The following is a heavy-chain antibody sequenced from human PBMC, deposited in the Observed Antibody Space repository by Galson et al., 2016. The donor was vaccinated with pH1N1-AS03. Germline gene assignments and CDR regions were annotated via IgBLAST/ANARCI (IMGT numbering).Heavy chain of an antibody. J-gene: IGHJ4*02. CDR2: IKQDGSEK. D-gene: IGHD3-3*01. CDR3: AREGDDFWGESKYGADY. CDR1: GFAFSTYW. Sequence: SLRLSCAASGFAFSTYWMSWVRLAPGKGLEWVANIKQDGSEKYYVDSVKGRFTISRDNADNLVFLQMNSLRAEDTAIYYCAREGDDFWGESKYGADYWGQGTLVTVSS. V-gene: IGHV3-7*01.